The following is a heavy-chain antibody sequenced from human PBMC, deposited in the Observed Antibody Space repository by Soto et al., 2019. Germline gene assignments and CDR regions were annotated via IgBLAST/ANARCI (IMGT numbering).Heavy chain of an antibody. Sequence: GGSLRLSCAASGFTFSSYAMHWVRQAPGKGLEWVAVISYDGSNKYYADSVKGRFTISRDNSKNTLYLQMNSLRAEDTAVYYCARDSGTARSFAFDIWGQGTMVTVSS. CDR1: GFTFSSYA. J-gene: IGHJ3*02. V-gene: IGHV3-30-3*01. CDR3: ARDSGTARSFAFDI. CDR2: ISYDGSNK. D-gene: IGHD6-6*01.